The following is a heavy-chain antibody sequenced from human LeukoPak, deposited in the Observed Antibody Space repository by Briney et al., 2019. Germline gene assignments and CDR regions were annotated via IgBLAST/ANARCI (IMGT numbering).Heavy chain of an antibody. CDR1: GGSXSGYY. D-gene: IGHD3-22*01. V-gene: IGHV4-34*01. CDR2: INHSGST. J-gene: IGHJ4*02. Sequence: SLTCAXYGGSXSGYYWSWIRQPPGKGLEWIGEINHSGSTNYNPSLKSRGTISVDTSKTQFSLKLSSVTTADTAVYYCARGPMIVVVTPIDYWGQGTLVTVSS. CDR3: ARGPMIVVVTPIDY.